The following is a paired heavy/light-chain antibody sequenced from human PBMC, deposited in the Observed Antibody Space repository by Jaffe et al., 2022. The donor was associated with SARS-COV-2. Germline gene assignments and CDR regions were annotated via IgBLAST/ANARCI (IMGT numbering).Heavy chain of an antibody. Sequence: EVQLVESGGGLVQPGESLRLSCAASGFTFSSYWMTWVRQAPGKGLEWVANIKQDGSETSYVDSVKGRFTISRDNAKSSLYLQMSGLRAEDTALYYCARVTGYDDGSGRYYRDVWGKGTTVTVSS. J-gene: IGHJ6*03. CDR1: GFTFSSYW. D-gene: IGHD3-10*01. CDR3: ARVTGYDDGSGRYYRDV. V-gene: IGHV3-7*01. CDR2: IKQDGSET.
Light chain of an antibody. CDR1: QSIRTY. V-gene: IGKV1-39*01. CDR3: QQSHSTPVT. CDR2: AAS. J-gene: IGKJ2*01. Sequence: DIQMTQSPSSLSASVGDRVTITCRASQSIRTYLNWYQQKAGKAPKVLIYAASSLQSGVPSRFSGSGSGTDFTLTISSLQPEDFATYYCQQSHSTPVTFGQGTKLEIK.